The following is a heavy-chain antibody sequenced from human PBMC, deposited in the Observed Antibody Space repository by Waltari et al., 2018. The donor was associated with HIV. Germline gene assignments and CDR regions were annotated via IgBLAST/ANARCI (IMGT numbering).Heavy chain of an antibody. V-gene: IGHV4-4*07. Sequence: QVQLQESGPGLVQPSEALSLTCSVSGGSISSYYWSWIRQPAGKGLEWIGRIYTTGSTNYEPSLESRITVSVDTSKNQFSLKLSSVTAADTAVYYCARTSIVGATSYYFDYWGQGTLVTVSS. CDR1: GGSISSYY. J-gene: IGHJ4*02. CDR3: ARTSIVGATSYYFDY. CDR2: IYTTGST. D-gene: IGHD1-26*01.